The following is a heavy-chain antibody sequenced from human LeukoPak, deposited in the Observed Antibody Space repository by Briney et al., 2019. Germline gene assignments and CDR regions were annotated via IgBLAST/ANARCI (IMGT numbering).Heavy chain of an antibody. J-gene: IGHJ4*02. Sequence: PGGSLRLSCAASGFTFSSYAMSWVRQAPGKGLEWVSAISGSGGSTYYADSVKGRFTISRDNSKNTLYLQMNGLRAEDTAVYYCAKDRGYSYGYFDYWGQGTLVTVSS. D-gene: IGHD5-18*01. CDR3: AKDRGYSYGYFDY. V-gene: IGHV3-23*01. CDR2: ISGSGGST. CDR1: GFTFSSYA.